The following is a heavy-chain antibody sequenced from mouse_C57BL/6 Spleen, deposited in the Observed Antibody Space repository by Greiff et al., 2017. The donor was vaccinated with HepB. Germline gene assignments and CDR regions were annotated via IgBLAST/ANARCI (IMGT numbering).Heavy chain of an antibody. V-gene: IGHV1-26*01. CDR1: GYTFTDYY. CDR2: INPNNGGT. J-gene: IGHJ2*01. CDR3: ARLRGLRPYYFDY. D-gene: IGHD2-4*01. Sequence: EVQLQQSGPELVKPGASVKISCKASGYTFTDYYMNWVKQSHGKSLEWIGDINPNNGGTSYNQKFKGKATLTVDKSSSTAYMELRSLTSEDSAVYYCARLRGLRPYYFDYWGQGTTLTVSS.